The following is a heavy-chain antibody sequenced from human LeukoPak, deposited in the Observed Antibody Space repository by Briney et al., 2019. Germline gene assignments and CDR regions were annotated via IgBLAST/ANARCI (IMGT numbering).Heavy chain of an antibody. CDR2: IYYSGST. CDR3: ARDEGSSYPFDY. Sequence: SETLSLTCTVSGGSISSSSYYWGWIRQPPGKGLEWIGSIYYSGSTYYNPSLKSRVTISVDTSKNRFSLNLSSVTAADTAVYFCARDEGSSYPFDYWGQGTLVTVSS. J-gene: IGHJ4*02. CDR1: GGSISSSSYY. V-gene: IGHV4-39*07. D-gene: IGHD2-2*01.